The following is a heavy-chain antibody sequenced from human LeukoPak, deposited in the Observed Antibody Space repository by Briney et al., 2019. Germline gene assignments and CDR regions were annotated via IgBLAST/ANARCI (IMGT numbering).Heavy chain of an antibody. V-gene: IGHV4-34*01. CDR2: INHSGST. Sequence: SETLSLTCAVYGGSFSGYYWSWIRQPPGKGLEWIGEINHSGSTKYNPSLKSRVTISVDTSKNQFSLKLSSVTAADTAVYYYARGRGLYSYGYRPYYYYMDVWGKGTTVTVSS. CDR3: ARGRGLYSYGYRPYYYYMDV. J-gene: IGHJ6*03. D-gene: IGHD5-18*01. CDR1: GGSFSGYY.